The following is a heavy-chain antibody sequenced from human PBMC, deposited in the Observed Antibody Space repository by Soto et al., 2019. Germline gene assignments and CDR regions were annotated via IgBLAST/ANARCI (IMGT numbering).Heavy chain of an antibody. CDR1: GFSISSGYY. D-gene: IGHD3-22*01. CDR3: ARDRGYDSSGYYYYYYGMDV. Sequence: SETLSLTCGVSGFSISSGYYWSWIRQPPGKGLEWIGYIYYSGSTNYNPSLKSRVTISVDTSKNQFSLKLSSVTAADTAVYYCARDRGYDSSGYYYYYYGMDVWGQETKVTVSS. J-gene: IGHJ6*02. V-gene: IGHV4-61*01. CDR2: IYYSGST.